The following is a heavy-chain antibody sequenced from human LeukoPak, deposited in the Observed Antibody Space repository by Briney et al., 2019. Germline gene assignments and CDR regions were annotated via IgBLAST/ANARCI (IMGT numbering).Heavy chain of an antibody. CDR2: IIPILGIA. V-gene: IGHV1-69*04. Sequence: SAKVSCKASGGTFSSYAISWVRQAPGQGLEWMGRIIPILGIANYAQKFQGRVTITADKSTSTAYMELSSLRSEDTAVYYCARDSTLNYYDSSGYFDYWGQGTLVTVSS. J-gene: IGHJ4*02. CDR3: ARDSTLNYYDSSGYFDY. D-gene: IGHD3-22*01. CDR1: GGTFSSYA.